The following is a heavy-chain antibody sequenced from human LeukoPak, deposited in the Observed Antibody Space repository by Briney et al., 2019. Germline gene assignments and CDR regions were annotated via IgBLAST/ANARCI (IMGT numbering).Heavy chain of an antibody. CDR1: GFSLTTGGLC. CDR2: IDSDDDK. D-gene: IGHD4-11*01. J-gene: IGHJ4*02. CDR3: ARICSPDYSNYGGPGP. V-gene: IGHV2-70*11. Sequence: RESGPALVKPTQTLTLTCTFSGFSLTTGGLCVTWVRQPPGKALEWLARIDSDDDKYYSTSLEARLTISKDTSKNQVVLTMTSMDPVDTAMYYCARICSPDYSNYGGPGPWGQGTLVTVSS.